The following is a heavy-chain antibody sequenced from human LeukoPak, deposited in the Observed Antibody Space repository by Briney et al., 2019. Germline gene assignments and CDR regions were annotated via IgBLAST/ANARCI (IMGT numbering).Heavy chain of an antibody. J-gene: IGHJ3*02. CDR2: IYHSGST. CDR1: GYSISSGYY. V-gene: IGHV4-38-2*02. CDR3: ARGDAFDI. Sequence: TSETLSLTCTVSGYSISSGYYWGWIRQPPGKGLEWIGSIYHSGSTYYNPSLKSRVTISVDTSKNQFSLKLSSVTAADTAVYYCARGDAFDIWGQGTMVTVSS.